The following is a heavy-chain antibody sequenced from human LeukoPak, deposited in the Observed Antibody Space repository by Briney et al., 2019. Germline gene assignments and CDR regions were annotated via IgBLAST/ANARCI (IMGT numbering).Heavy chain of an antibody. J-gene: IGHJ5*02. Sequence: SETLSLTCTVSGGSISSYYWSWIRQPPGKGLEWIGYIYYSGSTNYNPSLKSRVTISVDTSKNQFSLKLSSVTAADTAVYYCARGIYYYGSGNWFDPWGQGTLVTVSS. CDR2: IYYSGST. CDR3: ARGIYYYGSGNWFDP. CDR1: GGSISSYY. D-gene: IGHD3-10*01. V-gene: IGHV4-59*01.